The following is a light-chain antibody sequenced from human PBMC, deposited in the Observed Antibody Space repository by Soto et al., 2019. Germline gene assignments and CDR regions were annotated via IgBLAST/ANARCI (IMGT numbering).Light chain of an antibody. CDR3: QHFGNSLCT. CDR2: GAS. V-gene: IGKV3-20*01. CDR1: QSVGSTY. Sequence: EIVLTQSPGTLSLSPGERATLSCRASQSVGSTYLVWYLQKPGQAPRLLIYGASSRATGIPDRFSGSGSGTDFTLTISRLEPEDFAVYYCQHFGNSLCTFGQGTKLEIK. J-gene: IGKJ2*02.